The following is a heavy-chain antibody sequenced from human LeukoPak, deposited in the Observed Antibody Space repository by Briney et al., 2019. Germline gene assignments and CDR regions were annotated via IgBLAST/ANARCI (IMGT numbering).Heavy chain of an antibody. D-gene: IGHD1-14*01. Sequence: HPGGSLRLSCAASGFTFSSYDMHWVRQATGKGLEWVSGINTAGDTYYPGSVKGRFTISRENAKNSLYLQMNSLRAGDTAVYYCARGIPGGFDYWGQGTLVTVSS. CDR3: ARGIPGGFDY. V-gene: IGHV3-13*01. J-gene: IGHJ4*02. CDR1: GFTFSSYD. CDR2: INTAGDT.